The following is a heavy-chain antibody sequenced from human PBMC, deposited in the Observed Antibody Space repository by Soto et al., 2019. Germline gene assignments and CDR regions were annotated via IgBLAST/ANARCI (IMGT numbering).Heavy chain of an antibody. CDR2: ISSNGGST. V-gene: IGHV3-64*01. D-gene: IGHD3-10*01. Sequence: EVQLVESGGGLVQPGGSLRLSCAASGFTFSSYAMHWVRQAPGKGLEYVSAISSNGGSTYYANSVKGRFTISRDNSKNTMYLQMGSLRAGDMAGYYCARQGRAVSSYYFDYWGQGTLVTVSS. J-gene: IGHJ4*02. CDR3: ARQGRAVSSYYFDY. CDR1: GFTFSSYA.